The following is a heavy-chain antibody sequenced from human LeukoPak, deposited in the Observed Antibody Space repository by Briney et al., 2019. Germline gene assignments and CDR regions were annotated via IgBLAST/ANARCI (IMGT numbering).Heavy chain of an antibody. CDR3: AKGSLGSWYYFDY. CDR2: FSRSGPDT. V-gene: IGHV3-23*01. D-gene: IGHD6-13*01. CDR1: GFTFGSSA. Sequence: GGSLRLSCAASGFTFGSSAMSWVRQAPGKGPEWVSTFSRSGPDTYYADSVKGRFTIFRDNSKNTLYMQMNSLRAEDTAVYYCAKGSLGSWYYFDYWGQGTLVTVSS. J-gene: IGHJ4*02.